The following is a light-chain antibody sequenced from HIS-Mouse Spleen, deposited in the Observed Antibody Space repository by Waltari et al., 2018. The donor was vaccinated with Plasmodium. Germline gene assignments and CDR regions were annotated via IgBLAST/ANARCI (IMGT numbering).Light chain of an antibody. V-gene: IGKV3-15*01. CDR1: QSVSSN. CDR2: GAS. Sequence: EIVMTQSPATLSVSPGERATLTCSASQSVSSNLAWYQPKPGQAPRLLIYGASSRATGIPARFSGSGSGTEFTHTFSSLQSEDFAVYYCQQYNNWSFTFGPGTKVDI. CDR3: QQYNNWSFT. J-gene: IGKJ3*01.